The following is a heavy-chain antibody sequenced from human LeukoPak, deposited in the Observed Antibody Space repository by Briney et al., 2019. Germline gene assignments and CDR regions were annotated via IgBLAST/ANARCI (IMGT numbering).Heavy chain of an antibody. Sequence: PGGSLRLSCAASGFTFSNAWMNWVRQAPGKGLECVGRIKSKTDGGTTDYAAPVKGRFTISRDDSKNTLYLQMNSLKTEDTAVYYCTTVMEILWFGELLPIDYWGQGTLVTVSS. J-gene: IGHJ4*02. V-gene: IGHV3-15*01. CDR3: TTVMEILWFGELLPIDY. CDR1: GFTFSNAW. CDR2: IKSKTDGGTT. D-gene: IGHD3-10*01.